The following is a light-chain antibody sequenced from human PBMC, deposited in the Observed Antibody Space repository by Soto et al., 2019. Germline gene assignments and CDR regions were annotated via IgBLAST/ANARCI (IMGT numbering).Light chain of an antibody. Sequence: DIQMTQSPSTLSASVGDRVTITCRASQTISSWLAWYQQKPGKAPKLLIYKASSLESGVSSRFSGSGSGTEFTLTISSLQSDDFATNYCQQYNSYPWTFGQGTRVEIK. CDR1: QTISSW. CDR3: QQYNSYPWT. J-gene: IGKJ1*01. V-gene: IGKV1-5*03. CDR2: KAS.